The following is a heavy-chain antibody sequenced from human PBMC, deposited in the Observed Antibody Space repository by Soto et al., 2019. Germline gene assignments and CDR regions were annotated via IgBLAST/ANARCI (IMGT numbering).Heavy chain of an antibody. CDR1: GGSISSYY. CDR3: ARRNDGYCSSTSCRDHYYYYYYMDV. Sequence: SETLSLTCTVSGGSISSYYWSWIRQPPGKGLEWIGYIYYSGSTNYNPSLKSRVTISVDTSKNQFSLKLSSVTAADTAVYYCARRNDGYCSSTSCRDHYYYYYYMDVWGKGTTVTVSS. D-gene: IGHD2-2*01. J-gene: IGHJ6*03. CDR2: IYYSGST. V-gene: IGHV4-59*08.